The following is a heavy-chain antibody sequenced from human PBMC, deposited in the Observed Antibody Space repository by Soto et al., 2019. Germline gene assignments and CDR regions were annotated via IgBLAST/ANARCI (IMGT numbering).Heavy chain of an antibody. CDR2: INPSGGST. Sequence: ASVKVSCKASGYTFTSYYMHWVRQAPGQGLEWMGIINPSGGSTSYAQKFQGRVTMTRDTSTSTVYMELSSLRSEDTAVYYCARVVGYYYDSSGYYGTDAFDIWGQGTMVTVSS. D-gene: IGHD3-22*01. CDR3: ARVVGYYYDSSGYYGTDAFDI. J-gene: IGHJ3*02. CDR1: GYTFTSYY. V-gene: IGHV1-46*01.